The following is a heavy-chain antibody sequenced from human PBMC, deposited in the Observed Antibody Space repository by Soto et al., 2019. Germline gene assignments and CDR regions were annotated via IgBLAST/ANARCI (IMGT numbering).Heavy chain of an antibody. CDR3: ARASENYYDSSGYYYDRGAEYFQH. CDR1: GGSISSYY. D-gene: IGHD3-22*01. Sequence: SETLSLTCTVSGGSISSYYWSWIRQPPGKGLEWIGYIYYSGSTNYNPSLKSRVTISVDTSKNQFSLKLSSVTAADTAVYYCARASENYYDSSGYYYDRGAEYFQHWGQGTLVTVSS. V-gene: IGHV4-59*01. J-gene: IGHJ1*01. CDR2: IYYSGST.